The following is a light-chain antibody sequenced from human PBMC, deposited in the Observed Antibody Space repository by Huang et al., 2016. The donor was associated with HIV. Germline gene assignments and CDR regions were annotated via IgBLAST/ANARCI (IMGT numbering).Light chain of an antibody. CDR2: GAS. CDR1: QSVGSK. V-gene: IGKV3-15*01. CDR3: QQYNNWPYT. J-gene: IGKJ2*01. Sequence: DTVMTQTPATLSVSPGARATLACRASQSVGSKLAWFQQKPGQAPRLLIHGASTRATGIPARFSGSGSGTEFTLTISSLQSEGFAVYYCQQYNNWPYTFGQGTKLEIK.